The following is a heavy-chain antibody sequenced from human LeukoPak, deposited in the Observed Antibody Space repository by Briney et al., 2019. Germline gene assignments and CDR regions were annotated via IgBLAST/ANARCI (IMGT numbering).Heavy chain of an antibody. J-gene: IGHJ4*02. Sequence: SETLSLTCAVYGGSFSGYYWSWICQPPGKGLEWIGEINHSGSTNYNPSLKSRVTISVDTSKNQFSLKLSSVTAADTAVYYCARGLRAYYFDYWGQGTLVTVSS. CDR3: ARGLRAYYFDY. CDR2: INHSGST. V-gene: IGHV4-34*01. CDR1: GGSFSGYY.